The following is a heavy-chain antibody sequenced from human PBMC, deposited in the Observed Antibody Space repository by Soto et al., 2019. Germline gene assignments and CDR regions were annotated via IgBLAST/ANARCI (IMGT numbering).Heavy chain of an antibody. CDR2: INDDASTE. Sequence: GGSLRLSCSASGFTFSTYWMEWVRQAPGKGLEWVSSINDDASTEYYADSVKGRFTISRDNSKNTLYLQMNSLRAEDTAVYYCARDRTIFGVVIISWFDPWGQGTLVTVSS. J-gene: IGHJ5*02. V-gene: IGHV3-74*01. CDR1: GFTFSTYW. CDR3: ARDRTIFGVVIISWFDP. D-gene: IGHD3-3*01.